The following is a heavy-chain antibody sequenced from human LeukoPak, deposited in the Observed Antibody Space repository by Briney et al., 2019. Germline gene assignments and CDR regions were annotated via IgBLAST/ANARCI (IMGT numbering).Heavy chain of an antibody. CDR2: FYYTGST. CDR3: ARHCGDDCYSDAFDI. CDR1: RGSISSTTYS. J-gene: IGHJ3*02. D-gene: IGHD2-21*02. V-gene: IGHV4-39*07. Sequence: SETLSLTCTVSRGSISSTTYSWGWIRQPPGKGLEWIGNFYYTGSTYYNPSLKSRVTISVDTSKNHFSLKLNSVTAADTAVYYCARHCGDDCYSDAFDIWGQGTLVTVSS.